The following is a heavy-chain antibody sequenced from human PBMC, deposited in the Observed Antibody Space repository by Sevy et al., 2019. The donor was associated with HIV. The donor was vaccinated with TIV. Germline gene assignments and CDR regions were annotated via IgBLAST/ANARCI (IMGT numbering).Heavy chain of an antibody. J-gene: IGHJ6*03. V-gene: IGHV4-4*07. CDR3: ARGGEMIRGVIGSEYVIFHMDV. CDR2: MFGSGRT. CDR1: GDTISDYH. D-gene: IGHD3-10*01. Sequence: SETLSLTCSVSGDTISDYHWTWLRQPAGKGLEWIGHMFGSGRTHLNPSLKTRVTMSVDRSENRFSLKLTYVTAADTAVYYCARGGEMIRGVIGSEYVIFHMDVWGTGTTVTVS.